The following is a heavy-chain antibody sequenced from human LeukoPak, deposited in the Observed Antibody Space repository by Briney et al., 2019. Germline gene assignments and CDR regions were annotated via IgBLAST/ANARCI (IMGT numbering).Heavy chain of an antibody. Sequence: SETLSLTCTVSGGSISSYYWSWIRQPPGKGLEWIGEINHSGSTNYNPSLKSRVTISVDTSKNQFSLKLSSVTAADTAVYYCAREGPMFDSGSYSKSLGYWGQGILVTVSS. CDR2: INHSGST. J-gene: IGHJ4*02. D-gene: IGHD3-10*01. V-gene: IGHV4-34*01. CDR1: GGSISSYY. CDR3: AREGPMFDSGSYSKSLGY.